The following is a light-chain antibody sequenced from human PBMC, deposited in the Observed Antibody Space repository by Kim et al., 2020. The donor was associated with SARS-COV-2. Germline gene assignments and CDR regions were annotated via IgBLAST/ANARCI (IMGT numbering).Light chain of an antibody. V-gene: IGKV3-20*01. CDR3: QQYGSSPRT. CDR1: QSVSSIY. Sequence: SPGERAPLACSASQSVSSIYLAWYQQQPGQAPRLLIYGASSRATGIPDRFSGSGSGTDFTLTISRLEPEDFAVYYCQQYGSSPRTFGQGTKVDIK. CDR2: GAS. J-gene: IGKJ1*01.